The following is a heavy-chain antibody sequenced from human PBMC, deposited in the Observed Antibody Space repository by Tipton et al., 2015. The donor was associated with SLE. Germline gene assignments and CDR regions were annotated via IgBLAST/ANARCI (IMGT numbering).Heavy chain of an antibody. CDR1: LDSILSGSSY. Sequence: TLSLTCTVSLDSILSGSSYWSWVRQPPGKGLEWIGTIHYSGRTDYNPSLKSRVTMSVDTSMNQFSLKLNSVTAADTAVYYCARRRFQSASDSWGQGTLVSVSS. CDR3: ARRRFQSASDS. J-gene: IGHJ4*02. V-gene: IGHV4-39*07. CDR2: IHYSGRT. D-gene: IGHD2-21*01.